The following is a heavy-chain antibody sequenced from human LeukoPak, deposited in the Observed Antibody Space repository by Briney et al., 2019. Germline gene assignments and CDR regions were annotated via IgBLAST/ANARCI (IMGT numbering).Heavy chain of an antibody. CDR3: AKQLGYCSDGSCYFPY. Sequence: PGGPLRLSCAASGFTFSSSAMSWVRQAPGKGLEWVSAISNNGGYTYYADSVQGRFTISRDNSKNTLCLQMNSLRAEDTAVYYCAKQLGYCSDGSCYFPYWGQGTLVTVSS. V-gene: IGHV3-23*01. CDR1: GFTFSSSA. D-gene: IGHD2-15*01. J-gene: IGHJ4*02. CDR2: ISNNGGYT.